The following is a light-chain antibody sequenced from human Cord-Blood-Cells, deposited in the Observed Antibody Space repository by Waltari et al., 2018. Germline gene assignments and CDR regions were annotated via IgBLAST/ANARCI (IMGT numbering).Light chain of an antibody. CDR2: STN. J-gene: IGLJ3*02. CDR3: CSYAGSYTLV. V-gene: IGLV8-61*01. Sequence: QTVVTQEPSFSVSPGGTVTLTCGLSSGSVSTSYYPSWYQQTPGQAPRTLIYSTNTRSSGVPDRFSGSKSGNTASLTISGLQAEDEADYYCCSYAGSYTLVFGGGTKLTVL. CDR1: SGSVSTSYY.